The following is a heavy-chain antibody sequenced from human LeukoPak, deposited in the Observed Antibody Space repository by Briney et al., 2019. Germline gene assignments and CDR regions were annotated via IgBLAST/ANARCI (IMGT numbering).Heavy chain of an antibody. D-gene: IGHD6-13*01. Sequence: SETLSLTCTVSGGSISSSSYYWGWIRQPPGKGLEWIGSIYYSGSTYYNPSLKSRVTISVDTSKNQFSLKLSSVTAADTAVYYCARMYSSSWHWGQGTLVTVSS. J-gene: IGHJ4*02. CDR3: ARMYSSSWH. CDR1: GGSISSSSYY. V-gene: IGHV4-39*01. CDR2: IYYSGST.